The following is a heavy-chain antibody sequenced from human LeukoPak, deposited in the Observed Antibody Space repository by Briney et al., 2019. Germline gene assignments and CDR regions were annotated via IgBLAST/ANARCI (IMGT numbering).Heavy chain of an antibody. J-gene: IGHJ4*02. Sequence: SETLSLTCIVSGGSISSISSNNYHWGWIRQPPGKGLEWIGSIYYSGSTYYNPSLKSRVTISVDTSKNQFSLKLSSVTAADTAVYYCARVKLLRFLEWSPDYWGQGTLVTVSS. CDR1: GGSISSISSNNYH. CDR3: ARVKLLRFLEWSPDY. CDR2: IYYSGST. D-gene: IGHD3-3*01. V-gene: IGHV4-39*01.